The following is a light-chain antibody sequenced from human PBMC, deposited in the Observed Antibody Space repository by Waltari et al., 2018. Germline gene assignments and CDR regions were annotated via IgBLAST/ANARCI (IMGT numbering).Light chain of an antibody. CDR1: VVSKKF. V-gene: IGLV3-27*01. CDR3: YCATDTGAG. J-gene: IGLJ3*02. CDR2: NDK. Sequence: SFQLTQPPSVPVSPGQTAQIPCPGGVVSKKFSRWYQQKAGQAPRLLIYNDKARPAAIAERGSGSSSGATVTLTISGAQVDDEGDYFCYCATDTGAGFGGGTKLTVL.